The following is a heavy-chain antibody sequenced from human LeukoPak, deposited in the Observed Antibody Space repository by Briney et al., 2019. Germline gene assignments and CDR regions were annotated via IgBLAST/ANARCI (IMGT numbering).Heavy chain of an antibody. CDR2: ISVYNGNT. V-gene: IGHV1-18*01. D-gene: IGHD2-2*01. CDR1: GYTFSRYG. CDR3: AKMAGSQLAGGSYFDY. Sequence: GSSVKVSCKASGYTFSRYGISWVRQAPGQGLEWMGWISVYNGNTNYAQKFQGRVTMTTDTSTSTAYMELRSLRSDDTAVYYCAKMAGSQLAGGSYFDYWGQGTLVTVSS. J-gene: IGHJ4*02.